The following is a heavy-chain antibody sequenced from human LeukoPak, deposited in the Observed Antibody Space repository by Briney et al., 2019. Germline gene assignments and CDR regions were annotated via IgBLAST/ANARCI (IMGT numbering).Heavy chain of an antibody. D-gene: IGHD2-21*02. CDR1: GLTFSSYG. V-gene: IGHV3-23*01. Sequence: GGSLRLSCAASGLTFSSYGMSWVRQAPGKGLEWVSAISGSGGSTYYADSVKGRFTISRDNSKNTLYLQMNSLRAEDTAVYYCAKGLLDSLDYWGQGTLVTVSS. CDR3: AKGLLDSLDY. J-gene: IGHJ4*02. CDR2: ISGSGGST.